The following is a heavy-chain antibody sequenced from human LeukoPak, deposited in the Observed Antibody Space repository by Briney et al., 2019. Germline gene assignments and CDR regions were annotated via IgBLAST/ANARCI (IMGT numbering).Heavy chain of an antibody. CDR1: GGSISSYY. CDR2: IYYSGST. Sequence: SETLSLTCTVSGGSISSYYWSWIRQPPGKGLEWIGHIYYSGSTNYNPSLKRRVTISVDTSKNQSSLKLGSVTAADTAVYYCARGGWVGEFGYAFDIWGQGTMVTVSS. J-gene: IGHJ3*02. D-gene: IGHD3-10*01. V-gene: IGHV4-59*01. CDR3: ARGGWVGEFGYAFDI.